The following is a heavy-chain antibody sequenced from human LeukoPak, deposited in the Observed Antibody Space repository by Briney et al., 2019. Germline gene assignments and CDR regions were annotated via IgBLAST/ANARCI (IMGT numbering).Heavy chain of an antibody. Sequence: PGGSLRLSCAASGFTFSGSAMHWVRQASGKGLEGVGRIRSKANSYATAYAASVKGRFTISRDDSKNTAYLQMNSLKTEDTAVYYRTRLAGSSYGYDTYWGQGTLVTVSS. CDR3: TRLAGSSYGYDTY. CDR1: GFTFSGSA. CDR2: IRSKANSYAT. J-gene: IGHJ4*02. V-gene: IGHV3-73*01. D-gene: IGHD5-18*01.